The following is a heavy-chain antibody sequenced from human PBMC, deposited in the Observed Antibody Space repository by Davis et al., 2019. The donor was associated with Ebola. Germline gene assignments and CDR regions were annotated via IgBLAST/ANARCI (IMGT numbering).Heavy chain of an antibody. Sequence: SVNVSCKASGGTFSSYAISWVRQAPGQGLEWMGGIIPIFGTANYAQKLQGRVTMTTDTSTSTAYMELRSLRSDDTAVYYCARDRVPYYYDSSGYYPYYFDYWGQGTLVTVSS. CDR1: GGTFSSYA. V-gene: IGHV1-69*05. CDR2: IIPIFGTA. D-gene: IGHD3-22*01. J-gene: IGHJ4*02. CDR3: ARDRVPYYYDSSGYYPYYFDY.